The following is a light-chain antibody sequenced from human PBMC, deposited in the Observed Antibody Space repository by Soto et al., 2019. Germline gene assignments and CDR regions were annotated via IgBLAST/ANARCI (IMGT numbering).Light chain of an antibody. CDR2: DAS. J-gene: IGKJ4*01. CDR3: QQGYSIHALT. CDR1: QGISTF. V-gene: IGKV1-9*01. Sequence: DVQLTQSPSFMSASVGDRVSITCRASQGISTFLAWYQQHPGTAPKRLIYDASNLQSGVPGRFRGSGSETEFTLTITYVQPEDFATYYCQQGYSIHALTFGGGTKLELK.